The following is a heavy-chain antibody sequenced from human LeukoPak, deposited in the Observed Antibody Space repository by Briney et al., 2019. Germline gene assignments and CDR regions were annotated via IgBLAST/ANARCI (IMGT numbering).Heavy chain of an antibody. Sequence: GESLKISCQASEYTFTSYYIGWVRQMPGKGLEWMGIIFPGDSGSDIRYSPSFQGQVTISADKSISTAYLQWSSLTASDTAMYYCARSRSIIIQSTFDIWGQGTMVTVSS. J-gene: IGHJ3*02. V-gene: IGHV5-51*01. D-gene: IGHD3-3*01. CDR1: EYTFTSYY. CDR3: ARSRSIIIQSTFDI. CDR2: IFPGDSGSDI.